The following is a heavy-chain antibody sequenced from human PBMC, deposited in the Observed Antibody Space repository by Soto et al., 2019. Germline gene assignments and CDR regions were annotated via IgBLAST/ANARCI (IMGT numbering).Heavy chain of an antibody. CDR2: IIPILGIA. Sequence: QVQLVQSGAEVKKPGSSVKVSCKASGGTFSSYTISWVRQAPGQGLEWMGRIIPILGIANYAQKFQGRVTITADKSTSTAYMELSSLRSEDTAVYYCARGDCSGGSCYSGWFGPWGQGTLVTVSS. CDR1: GGTFSSYT. D-gene: IGHD2-15*01. J-gene: IGHJ5*02. V-gene: IGHV1-69*02. CDR3: ARGDCSGGSCYSGWFGP.